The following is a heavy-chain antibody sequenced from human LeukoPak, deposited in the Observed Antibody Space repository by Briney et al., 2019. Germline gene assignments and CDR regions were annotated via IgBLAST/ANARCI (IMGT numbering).Heavy chain of an antibody. CDR2: IYSSGST. Sequence: SETLSLTCTVSGGSMDNYYWSWIRQPPGKGLEWIGYIYSSGSTSYNPSLKSRVTISVDTSKSQFSLKLNSVTAADTAVYYCARHISSGGTYAYFDYWGQGTLVTVSP. CDR3: ARHISSGGTYAYFDY. D-gene: IGHD1-26*01. V-gene: IGHV4-59*08. J-gene: IGHJ4*02. CDR1: GGSMDNYY.